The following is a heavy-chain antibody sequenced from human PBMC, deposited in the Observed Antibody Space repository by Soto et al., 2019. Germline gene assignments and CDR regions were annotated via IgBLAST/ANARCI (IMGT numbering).Heavy chain of an antibody. CDR2: TYYRSKWYY. CDR1: GDSVSSNSAG. D-gene: IGHD1-26*01. Sequence: LSPTLSLTCAITGDSVSSNSAGWSWVRQSPSRGLEWLGRTYYRSKWYYEYAVSVRGRITINPDTSKNQYSLQLNSVTPDDTAVYFCARGEQYSGRIFDYWGQGTLVTVSS. J-gene: IGHJ4*01. CDR3: ARGEQYSGRIFDY. V-gene: IGHV6-1*01.